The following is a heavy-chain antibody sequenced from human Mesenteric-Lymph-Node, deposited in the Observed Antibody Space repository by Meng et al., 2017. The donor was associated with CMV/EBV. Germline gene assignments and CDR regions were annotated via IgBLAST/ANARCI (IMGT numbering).Heavy chain of an antibody. V-gene: IGHV3-48*03. D-gene: IGHD4-11*01. Sequence: GESLKISCAASGFTFSRYEMNWVRQAPGKGLEWVSYISRNGSTIYYADSVKGRFTISRDNAKNSLYLQMNSLRAEDTAVYYCARLTVTTNYYYGMDVWGQGTTVTVSS. J-gene: IGHJ6*02. CDR2: ISRNGSTI. CDR3: ARLTVTTNYYYGMDV. CDR1: GFTFSRYE.